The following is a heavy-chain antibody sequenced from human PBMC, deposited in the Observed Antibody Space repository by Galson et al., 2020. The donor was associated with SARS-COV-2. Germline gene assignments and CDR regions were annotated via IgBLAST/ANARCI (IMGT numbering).Heavy chain of an antibody. CDR1: GGSISSSSYY. Sequence: SETLSLTCTVSGGSISSSSYYWGWIRQPPGKGLEWIGSIYYSGSTYYNPSLKSRVTISVDTSKNQFSLKLSSVTAADTAVYYCARHRGTIFGVVRPVEFDYWGQGTLVTVSS. D-gene: IGHD3-3*01. CDR2: IYYSGST. J-gene: IGHJ4*02. V-gene: IGHV4-39*01. CDR3: ARHRGTIFGVVRPVEFDY.